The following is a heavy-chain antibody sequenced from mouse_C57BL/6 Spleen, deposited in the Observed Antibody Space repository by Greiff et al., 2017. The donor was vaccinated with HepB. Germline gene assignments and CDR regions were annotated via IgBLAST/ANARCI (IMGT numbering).Heavy chain of an antibody. CDR3: ASRYYGNYAWFAY. Sequence: EVQLQQSGPGLVKPSQSLSLTCSVTGYSITSGYYWNWIRQFPGNKLEWMGYIRYDGSNNYNPSLKNRISITRDTSTNKFFLKLNSVTTEDTATYYCASRYYGNYAWFAYWGQGTLVTVSA. J-gene: IGHJ3*01. D-gene: IGHD2-1*01. V-gene: IGHV3-6*01. CDR1: GYSITSGYY. CDR2: IRYDGSN.